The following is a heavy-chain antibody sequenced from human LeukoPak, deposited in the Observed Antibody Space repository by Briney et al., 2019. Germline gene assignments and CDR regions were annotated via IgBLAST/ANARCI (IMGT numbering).Heavy chain of an antibody. CDR1: GGSISSSGSY. CDR2: IYYSGST. D-gene: IGHD6-6*01. Sequence: SETLSLTCTVSGGSISSSGSYWGWIRQPPGKGLEWIGSIYYSGSTYNPSLKSRVTISVDTSKDQFSLNLTSVNAADTAVYYCARVMAARREDLNWFDPWGQGTLVTVSS. V-gene: IGHV4-39*07. J-gene: IGHJ5*02. CDR3: ARVMAARREDLNWFDP.